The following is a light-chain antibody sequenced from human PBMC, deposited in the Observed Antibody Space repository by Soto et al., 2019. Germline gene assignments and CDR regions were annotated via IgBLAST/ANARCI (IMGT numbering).Light chain of an antibody. Sequence: EIVMTQSPDNLSVSPGERATLSCRASQSVSSDLAWYQQKPGQAPSLLIYGASRRATGVPARFSGSGSGTEFTLTISSLQSEDFAVYYCQQYNVWPQAFDQGTKVEIK. CDR2: GAS. CDR3: QQYNVWPQA. J-gene: IGKJ1*01. CDR1: QSVSSD. V-gene: IGKV3-15*01.